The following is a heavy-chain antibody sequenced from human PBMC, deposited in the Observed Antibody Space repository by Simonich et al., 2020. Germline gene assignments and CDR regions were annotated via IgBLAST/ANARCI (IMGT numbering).Heavy chain of an antibody. D-gene: IGHD4-4*01. CDR1: GFTFSSYW. J-gene: IGHJ3*02. Sequence: EVQLVESGGGLVQPGGSLRLSCAASGFTFSSYWMHWVRQAPGKGLVWVSRSNSDGSSKSYADSVKGRFTISRDNAKNTLYLQMNSLRAEDTAVYYCARDYSNYDAFDIWGQGTMVTVSS. CDR3: ARDYSNYDAFDI. V-gene: IGHV3-74*01. CDR2: SNSDGSSK.